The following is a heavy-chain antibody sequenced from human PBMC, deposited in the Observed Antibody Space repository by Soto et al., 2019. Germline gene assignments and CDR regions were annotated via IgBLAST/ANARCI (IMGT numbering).Heavy chain of an antibody. Sequence: ETLSLTWTVSGGSISSYYWNWIRQPAGKGLEWIGRFSTSGSTNYNPSLRSRATMSVDTSTNQFSLKLSSVTAADKAVYYCARGYRWFDPWGQGTLVTVSS. V-gene: IGHV4-4*07. CDR1: GGSISSYY. CDR2: FSTSGST. CDR3: ARGYRWFDP. D-gene: IGHD2-2*02. J-gene: IGHJ5*02.